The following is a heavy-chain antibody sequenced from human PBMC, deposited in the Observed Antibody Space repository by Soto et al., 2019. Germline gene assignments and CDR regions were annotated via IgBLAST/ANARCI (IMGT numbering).Heavy chain of an antibody. D-gene: IGHD6-6*01. CDR2: IYYSGST. V-gene: IGHV4-39*01. CDR1: GGSISSSSYS. J-gene: IGHJ5*02. CDR3: AKRRGGVNRSSSSPWFGP. Sequence: SETLSSTCTVPGGSISSSSYSWGWILHPTGKGLEGIGSIYYSGSTYCNPSLKSRVTISVDTSKNQFSLKLGSVTAADTAVYYCAKRRGGVNRSSSSPWFGPWGQGTLVTVSS.